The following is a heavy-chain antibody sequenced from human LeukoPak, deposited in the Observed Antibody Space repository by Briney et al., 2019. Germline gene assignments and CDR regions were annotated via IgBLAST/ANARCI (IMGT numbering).Heavy chain of an antibody. Sequence: ASVKVSCKVSGYTLTELSMHWVRQAPGKGLEWMGGFDPEDGETIYAQKFQGSVTMTEDTSTDTAYMELSSLRSEDTAVYYCATGQRTTVVTPHYFDYWGQGTLVTVSS. CDR3: ATGQRTTVVTPHYFDY. V-gene: IGHV1-24*01. J-gene: IGHJ4*02. CDR2: FDPEDGET. D-gene: IGHD4-23*01. CDR1: GYTLTELS.